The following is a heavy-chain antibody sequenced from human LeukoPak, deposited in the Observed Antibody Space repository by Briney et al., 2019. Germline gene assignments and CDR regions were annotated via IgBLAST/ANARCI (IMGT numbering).Heavy chain of an antibody. CDR3: ARDLAKRYDLWSAMDV. J-gene: IGHJ6*03. Sequence: SETLSLTCTVSGGSISSGSYYWSWIRQPAGKGLEWIGRIYTSGSTNYNPSLKSRVTISVDTSKNQFSLKLSSVTAADTAVYYCARDLAKRYDLWSAMDVWGKGTTVTVSS. CDR1: GGSISSGSYY. D-gene: IGHD3-3*01. V-gene: IGHV4-61*02. CDR2: IYTSGST.